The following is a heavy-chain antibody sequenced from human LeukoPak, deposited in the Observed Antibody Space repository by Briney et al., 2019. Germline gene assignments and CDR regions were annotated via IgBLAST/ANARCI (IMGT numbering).Heavy chain of an antibody. D-gene: IGHD6-19*01. V-gene: IGHV3-23*01. Sequence: GGSLRLSCAASGFTFSGSAMHWVRQAPGKGLEWVSGICGSGGCTYYADSVKGRFTISRDNSKNTVYLQMNSLTADDTAVYYCAKTTVGYSSGRYPGWPADCWGQGALVTVSS. CDR2: ICGSGGCT. CDR1: GFTFSGSA. CDR3: AKTTVGYSSGRYPGWPADC. J-gene: IGHJ4*02.